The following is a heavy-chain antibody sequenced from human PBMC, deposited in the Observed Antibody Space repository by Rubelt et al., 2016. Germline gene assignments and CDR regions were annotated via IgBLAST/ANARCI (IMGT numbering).Heavy chain of an antibody. D-gene: IGHD1-26*01. J-gene: IGHJ4*02. Sequence: MGGIIPIFGTANYAQKFQGRVTITADESTSTAYMELSSLRSEDTAVYYCASSLYSGSYYAVPALDFWGQGTLVTVSS. CDR3: ASSLYSGSYYAVPALDF. CDR2: IIPIFGTA. V-gene: IGHV1-69*01.